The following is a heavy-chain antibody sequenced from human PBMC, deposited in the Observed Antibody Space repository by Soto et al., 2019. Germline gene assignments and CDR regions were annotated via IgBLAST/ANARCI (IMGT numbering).Heavy chain of an antibody. V-gene: IGHV3-23*01. Sequence: GGSLRLSCAASGFTFSSYAMSWVRQAPGKGLEWVSAISGSGGSTYYADSVKGRFTISRDNSKNTLYLQMNSLRAEDTAVYYCAKELSPQLPLAVAGRQYFDYWGQGTLVTVSS. CDR1: GFTFSSYA. J-gene: IGHJ4*02. CDR2: ISGSGGST. D-gene: IGHD6-19*01. CDR3: AKELSPQLPLAVAGRQYFDY.